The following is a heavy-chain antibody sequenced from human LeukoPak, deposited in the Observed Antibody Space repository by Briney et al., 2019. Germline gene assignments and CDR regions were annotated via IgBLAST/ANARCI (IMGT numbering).Heavy chain of an antibody. CDR2: IYHSGST. CDR3: ARLGGYCSSTSCYTEFDP. Sequence: PSETLSLACAVSGYSISSGYYWGWIRPPPGKGLEWIGSIYHSGSTYYNPSLKSRVTISVDTSKSQFSLKLSSVTAADTAVYYCARLGGYCSSTSCYTEFDPWGQGTLVTVSS. D-gene: IGHD2-2*02. V-gene: IGHV4-38-2*01. CDR1: GYSISSGYY. J-gene: IGHJ5*02.